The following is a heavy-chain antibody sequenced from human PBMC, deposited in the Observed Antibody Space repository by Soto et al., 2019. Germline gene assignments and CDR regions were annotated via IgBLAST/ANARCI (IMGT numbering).Heavy chain of an antibody. CDR1: GFTFSSYA. J-gene: IGHJ5*02. Sequence: HPGGSLRLSCAASGFTFSSYAMSWVRQAPGKGLEWVSAISGSGGGTYYADSVKGRLTISRDNSKNTLYLQMNSLRAEDTAVYYCAKVAYSSSPRRYNWFDPWGQGTLVTVSS. V-gene: IGHV3-23*01. D-gene: IGHD6-6*01. CDR2: ISGSGGGT. CDR3: AKVAYSSSPRRYNWFDP.